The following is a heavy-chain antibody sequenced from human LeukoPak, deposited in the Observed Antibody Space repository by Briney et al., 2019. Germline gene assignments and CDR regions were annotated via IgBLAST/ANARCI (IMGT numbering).Heavy chain of an antibody. CDR3: ARGRMGCCSSS. D-gene: IGHD2-2*01. CDR2: INHSGST. V-gene: IGHV4-34*01. CDR1: GGSFSGYY. Sequence: SETLSLTCAVYGGSFSGYYWSWIRQPPGKGLEWIGEINHSGSTNYNPSLKSRVTISVDTSKNQFSLKLSSVTAADTAVYYCARGRMGCCSSSWGQGTLVTVSS. J-gene: IGHJ4*02.